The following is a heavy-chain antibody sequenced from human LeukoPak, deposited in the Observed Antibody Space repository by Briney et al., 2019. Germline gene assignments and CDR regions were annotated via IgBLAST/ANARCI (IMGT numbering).Heavy chain of an antibody. CDR2: IYYSGST. CDR1: GGSVSSGSYY. D-gene: IGHD3-22*01. J-gene: IGHJ4*02. Sequence: SETLSLTCTVFGGSVSSGSYYWSWIRQPPGKGLEWIGYIYYSGSTNYNPSLKSRVTISVDTSKNQFSLKLSSVTAADTAVYYCARTPNDSSGYYQIDYWGQGTLVTVSS. CDR3: ARTPNDSSGYYQIDY. V-gene: IGHV4-61*01.